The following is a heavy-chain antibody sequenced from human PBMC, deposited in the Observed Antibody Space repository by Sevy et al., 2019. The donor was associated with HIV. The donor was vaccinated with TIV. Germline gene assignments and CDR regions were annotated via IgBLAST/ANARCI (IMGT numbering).Heavy chain of an antibody. CDR2: FVGNGVSA. CDR3: AREESCGGACYYFDH. CDR1: GFTFEDFG. D-gene: IGHD2-21*02. J-gene: IGHJ4*01. V-gene: IGHV3-20*04. Sequence: GGSLRLSCAASGFTFEDFGMSWVRQRPGKGLEWVCGFVGNGVSAGCADSMKGRFTISRDNAKNSLYLEMNGLRIEDTASYFCAREESCGGACYYFDHWGHGILVTVSS.